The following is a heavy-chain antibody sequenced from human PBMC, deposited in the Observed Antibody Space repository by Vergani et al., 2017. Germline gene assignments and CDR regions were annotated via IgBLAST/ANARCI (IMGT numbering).Heavy chain of an antibody. CDR2: IIPIFGTA. V-gene: IGHV1-69*13. CDR1: GGTFSSYA. D-gene: IGHD3-10*01. J-gene: IGHJ4*02. CDR3: AFTMLRGVIHVYFDY. Sequence: QVQLVQSGAEVKKPGSSVKVSCKASGGTFSSYAISWVRQAPGQGLEWMGRIIPIFGTANYAQKFQGRVTITADESTSTAYMELSSLRSVDTAVYYCAFTMLRGVIHVYFDYWGQGSLVTVSS.